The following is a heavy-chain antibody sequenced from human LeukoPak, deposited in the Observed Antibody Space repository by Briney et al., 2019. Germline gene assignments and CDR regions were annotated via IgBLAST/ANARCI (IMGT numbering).Heavy chain of an antibody. J-gene: IGHJ4*02. D-gene: IGHD6-6*01. CDR3: ARDDRLVRVNYFDY. CDR1: GYTFTSYG. Sequence: ASVKVSCKASGYTFTSYGISWGRQAPGQGLEGMGWISAYNGNTNYAQKLQGRVTMTTDTSTSTAYMALRSLRSDDTAVYSCARDDRLVRVNYFDYWGQGTLVPVSS. CDR2: ISAYNGNT. V-gene: IGHV1-18*01.